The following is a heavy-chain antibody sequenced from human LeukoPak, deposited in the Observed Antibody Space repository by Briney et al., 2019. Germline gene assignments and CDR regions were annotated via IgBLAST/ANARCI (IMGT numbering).Heavy chain of an antibody. V-gene: IGHV3-23*01. Sequence: GSLRLSCAASGCIFSSYSMSWVRQAPGKGLEWVSVITGSGGNTYYADSVKGRFTISKDNSKNTVYLQMSSLRVDDTAVYYCAKAASSSWPSYYYGMDVWGQGTTVTVSS. CDR3: AKAASSSWPSYYYGMDV. J-gene: IGHJ6*02. CDR1: GCIFSSYS. D-gene: IGHD6-13*01. CDR2: ITGSGGNT.